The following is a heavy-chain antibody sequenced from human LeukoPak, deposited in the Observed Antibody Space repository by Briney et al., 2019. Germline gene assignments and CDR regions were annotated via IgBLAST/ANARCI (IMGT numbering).Heavy chain of an antibody. CDR2: ISGSGGST. Sequence: GGSLRLSCTASGFTFSAYWMTWVRQAPGKGLEWVSVISGSGGSTYYADSVKGRFTISRDNSKNTLYLQMNSLRAEDTAVYYCAKDYYDSSGYYYGWFDPWGQGTLVTVSS. D-gene: IGHD3-22*01. J-gene: IGHJ5*02. V-gene: IGHV3-23*01. CDR3: AKDYYDSSGYYYGWFDP. CDR1: GFTFSAYW.